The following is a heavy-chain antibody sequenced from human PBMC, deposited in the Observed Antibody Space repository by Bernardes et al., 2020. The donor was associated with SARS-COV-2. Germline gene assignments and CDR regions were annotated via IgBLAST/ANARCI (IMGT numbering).Heavy chain of an antibody. CDR2: MSGDGSGT. V-gene: IGHV3-74*01. CDR3: AGTTITCCDY. CDR1: GITFSSFW. Sequence: GSLSLSREASGITFSSFWMHWVRQSPGKGLIWVSRMSGDGSGTTYADSVKGRFTISRDNSRNTLYLQMNSLTPEDSGLYYCAGTTITCCDYWGQGTLVTVSS. J-gene: IGHJ4*02. D-gene: IGHD3-10*01.